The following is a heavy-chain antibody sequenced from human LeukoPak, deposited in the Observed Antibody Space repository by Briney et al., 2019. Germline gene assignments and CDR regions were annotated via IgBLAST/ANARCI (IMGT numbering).Heavy chain of an antibody. J-gene: IGHJ4*02. Sequence: KTSETLSLTCTVSRVSTIGGGSYSSWIRQHPGKGLEWIGYIYYSGSTYYNPSLKSRVTISVDTSKNQFSLKLSSVTATGTAMHYCAKDKYIALWGQGTLVTVSS. CDR1: RVSTIGGGSY. D-gene: IGHD1-1*01. CDR3: AKDKYIAL. CDR2: IYYSGST. V-gene: IGHV4-31*03.